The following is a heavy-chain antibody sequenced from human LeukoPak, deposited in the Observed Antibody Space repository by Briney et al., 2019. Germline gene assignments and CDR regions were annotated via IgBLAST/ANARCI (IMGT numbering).Heavy chain of an antibody. CDR3: AKGGSKAPDY. V-gene: IGHV3-74*01. CDR1: GFTFSNYC. D-gene: IGHD4-11*01. Sequence: GGSLRLSCAASGFTFSNYCMHWVRQAPGKGLVWVSRIHSDGSSTTYADSVKGRFTISRDNAKNTLYLQMNSLTAEDTAVYYCAKGGSKAPDYWGQGTLVTVSS. J-gene: IGHJ4*02. CDR2: IHSDGSST.